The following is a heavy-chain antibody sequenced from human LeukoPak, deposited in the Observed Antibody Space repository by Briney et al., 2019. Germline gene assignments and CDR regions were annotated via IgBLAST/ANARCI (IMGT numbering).Heavy chain of an antibody. V-gene: IGHV3-23*01. CDR1: GFTFSSYA. Sequence: GGSLRLSCAASGFTFSSYAMSWVRQAPGKGLEWVSAISGSGGSTYYADSVKGRFTISRDNSKNTLYLQMNSLRAEDTAVYYCVKATSGSWGPFDYWGQGTLVTVSS. CDR2: ISGSGGST. CDR3: VKATSGSWGPFDY. J-gene: IGHJ4*02. D-gene: IGHD1-26*01.